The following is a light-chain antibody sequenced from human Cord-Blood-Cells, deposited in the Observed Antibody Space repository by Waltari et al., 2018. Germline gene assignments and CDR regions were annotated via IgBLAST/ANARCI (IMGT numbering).Light chain of an antibody. Sequence: QSALTQPASVSGSPGQSITISCTGTSSDVGGYNYVSWYQQHPGKAPKLMIYDVSNRPSGVSNRCSGSKSGNTASLTISGLQAEDEADYYCSSYTSSSTVVFGGGTTLTVL. CDR3: SSYTSSSTVV. CDR1: SSDVGGYNY. CDR2: DVS. J-gene: IGLJ2*01. V-gene: IGLV2-14*01.